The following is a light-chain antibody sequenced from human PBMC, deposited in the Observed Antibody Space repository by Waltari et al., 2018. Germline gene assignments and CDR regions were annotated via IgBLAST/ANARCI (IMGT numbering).Light chain of an antibody. J-gene: IGKJ2*01. Sequence: RADTSVGGNLALHQQKPGQAPRRPIYAASTRATGIPGRFSGSGSGTEFTLTISSLQSEDFAIYYCQQYNNWPPQDAFGQGTKLEIK. CDR2: AAS. V-gene: IGKV3-15*01. CDR1: TSVGGN. CDR3: QQYNNWPPQDA.